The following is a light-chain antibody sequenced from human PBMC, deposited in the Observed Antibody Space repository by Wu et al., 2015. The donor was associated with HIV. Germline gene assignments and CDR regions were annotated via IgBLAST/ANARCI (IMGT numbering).Light chain of an antibody. CDR2: SAS. CDR1: QDISNY. Sequence: DIQMTQSPSSLSASVGDRISITCRASQDISNYLAWFQQKPGKVPRLLIYSASTLQSGVPSRFSGSGSGTEFTLTITSLQPEDFATYYCQHLNSYPPTFGGGTKVDIK. V-gene: IGKV1-27*01. CDR3: QHLNSYPPT. J-gene: IGKJ4*01.